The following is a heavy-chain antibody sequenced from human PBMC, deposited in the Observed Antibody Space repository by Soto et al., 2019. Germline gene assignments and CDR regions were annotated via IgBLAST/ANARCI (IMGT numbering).Heavy chain of an antibody. V-gene: IGHV3-23*01. CDR3: AREKVDGDLDY. D-gene: IGHD4-17*01. Sequence: GGSLRLSCAASGFTFSSYAMSWVRQAPGRGLEWVSAVSDSGGTTYYADSVKGRFTISRDNAKNSLYLQMNSLRAEDTAVYYCAREKVDGDLDYWGQGTLVTVSS. CDR2: VSDSGGTT. CDR1: GFTFSSYA. J-gene: IGHJ4*02.